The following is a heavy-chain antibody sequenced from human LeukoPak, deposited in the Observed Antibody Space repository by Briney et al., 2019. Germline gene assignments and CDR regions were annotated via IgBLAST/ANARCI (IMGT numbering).Heavy chain of an antibody. V-gene: IGHV1-18*01. D-gene: IGHD6-19*01. CDR1: GYTFTSYG. CDR3: ARDLKRGYSSGRYSWGTGSSNDY. Sequence: ASVKVSCKASGYTFTSYGISWVRRAPGQGLEWMGWISGYNGNTNYAQQKLQGRVTVTTDTSTSTAYMELRSLRSDDTAVYYCARDLKRGYSSGRYSWGTGSSNDYWGQGTLVTVSS. CDR2: ISGYNGNT. J-gene: IGHJ4*02.